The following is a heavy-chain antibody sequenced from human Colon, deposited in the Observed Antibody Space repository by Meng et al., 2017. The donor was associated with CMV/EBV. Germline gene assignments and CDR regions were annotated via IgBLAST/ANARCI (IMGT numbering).Heavy chain of an antibody. D-gene: IGHD3-3*01. CDR3: ATGADLHTFWNGFAY. V-gene: IGHV3-15*01. Sequence: GESLKISCIASGFSFSNAWMSWVRQAPGKGLEWVGRIRSKTDGGTIDYAAHVKGRFTISRDDSENTLYLQMSSLETDDTAVYYCATGADLHTFWNGFAYWGQGAVVTVSS. CDR1: GFSFSNAW. J-gene: IGHJ4*02. CDR2: IRSKTDGGTI.